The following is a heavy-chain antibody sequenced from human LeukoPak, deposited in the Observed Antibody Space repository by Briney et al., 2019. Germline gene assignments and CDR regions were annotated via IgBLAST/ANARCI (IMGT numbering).Heavy chain of an antibody. CDR1: GFTFSSYS. D-gene: IGHD4-17*01. CDR3: ARASHDYGDSKPDY. Sequence: GGSLRLSCAASGFTFSSYSMNWVRHAPGEGLEWVSSISSSSSYIYYAHSVKGRFTIPRDNAKNSLSLQMNSLRAEDTAVYYCARASHDYGDSKPDYWGQGAMVTVSS. V-gene: IGHV3-21*01. J-gene: IGHJ4*02. CDR2: ISSSSSYI.